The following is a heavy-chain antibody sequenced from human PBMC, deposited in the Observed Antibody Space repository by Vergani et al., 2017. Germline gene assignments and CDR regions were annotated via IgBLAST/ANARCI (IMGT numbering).Heavy chain of an antibody. CDR2: IYSGGST. Sequence: VQLVESGGGVVQPGGSLRLSCAASGFTVSSNYMSWVRQAPGKGLEWVSVIYSGGSTYYADSVKGRFTISRDNSKNTLYLQMNSLRAEDTAVYYCAIIPPPDAFDIWGQGTMVTVSS. J-gene: IGHJ3*02. V-gene: IGHV3-66*01. CDR3: AIIPPPDAFDI. D-gene: IGHD2-21*01. CDR1: GFTVSSNY.